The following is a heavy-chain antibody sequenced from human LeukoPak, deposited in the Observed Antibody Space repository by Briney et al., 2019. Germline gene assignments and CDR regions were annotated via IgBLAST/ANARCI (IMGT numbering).Heavy chain of an antibody. CDR3: ARSGGSGSPNWFDP. J-gene: IGHJ5*02. CDR1: SGSISSYY. Sequence: SETLSLTCTVSSGSISSYYWSWIRQPAGKGLEWIGRIYTSGSTNYNPSLKSRVTMSVDTSKDQFSLKLSSVTAADTAVYYCARSGGSGSPNWFDPWGQGTLVTVSS. CDR2: IYTSGST. V-gene: IGHV4-4*07. D-gene: IGHD3-10*01.